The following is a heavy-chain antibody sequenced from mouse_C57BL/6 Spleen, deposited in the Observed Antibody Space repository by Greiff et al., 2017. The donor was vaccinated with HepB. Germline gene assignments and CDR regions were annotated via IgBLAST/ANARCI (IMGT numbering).Heavy chain of an antibody. CDR2: IYPGDGDT. Sequence: LLESGPELVKPGASVKISCKASGYAFSSSWMNWVKQRPGKGLEWIGRIYPGDGDTNYNGKFKGKATLTADKSSSTAYMQLSSLTSEDSAVYFCARFGTDYFDYWGQGTTLTVSS. CDR1: GYAFSSSW. D-gene: IGHD4-1*01. V-gene: IGHV1-82*01. J-gene: IGHJ2*01. CDR3: ARFGTDYFDY.